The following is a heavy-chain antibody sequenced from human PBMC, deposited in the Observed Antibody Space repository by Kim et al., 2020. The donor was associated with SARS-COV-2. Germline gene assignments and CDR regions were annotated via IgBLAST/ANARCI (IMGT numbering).Heavy chain of an antibody. Sequence: TIYYADSVQSRFTISRANAENSLFLQMNGLRAEDTALYYCATVLSKDSNYWGQGTLVIVSS. CDR2: TI. J-gene: IGHJ4*02. V-gene: IGHV3-48*01. CDR3: ATVLSKDSNY. D-gene: IGHD2-15*01.